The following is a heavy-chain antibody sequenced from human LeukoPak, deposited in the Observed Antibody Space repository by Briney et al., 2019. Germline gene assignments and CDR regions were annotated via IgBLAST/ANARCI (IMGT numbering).Heavy chain of an antibody. CDR2: IQPGGSGQ. Sequence: GGSLRLSCAASGFPFSSKWMSWVRQAPGKGLEWLGNIQPGGSGQYPVDSVKGRFTISRDNARNSLFLQLESLGVEDTAMYYCARDGFYGDLGAFDIWGQGTLVTVSS. CDR3: ARDGFYGDLGAFDI. J-gene: IGHJ3*02. CDR1: GFPFSSKW. V-gene: IGHV3-7*01. D-gene: IGHD4-17*01.